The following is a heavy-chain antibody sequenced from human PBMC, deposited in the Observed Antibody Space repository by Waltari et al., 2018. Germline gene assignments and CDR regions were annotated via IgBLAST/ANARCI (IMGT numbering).Heavy chain of an antibody. Sequence: QVQLQQWGAGLLKPSETLSLTCAVYGGSFSGYYWSWIRQPPGKGLEWIGEINHSGSTNYNPSLKSRVNISVDTSKNQFSLKLSSVTAADTAVYYCARHCSGGSCSTDYYYGMDVWGQGTTVTVSS. V-gene: IGHV4-34*01. CDR1: GGSFSGYY. D-gene: IGHD2-15*01. CDR3: ARHCSGGSCSTDYYYGMDV. CDR2: INHSGST. J-gene: IGHJ6*02.